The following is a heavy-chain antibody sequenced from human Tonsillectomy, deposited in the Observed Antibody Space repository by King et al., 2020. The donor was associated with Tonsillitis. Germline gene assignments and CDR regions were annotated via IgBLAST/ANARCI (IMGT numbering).Heavy chain of an antibody. D-gene: IGHD3-10*01. Sequence: VQLVESGGGLVQPGGSLRLSCVASGFTFSSYGMSWVRQAPGKGLEWVSAINSGGRAFYADSVKGRFTISRDNSKNTLYLQMNSQRAEDPAIYYCAKEAWFGELLTVDYWGQGTLVPVSS. V-gene: IGHV3-23*04. CDR2: INSGGRA. CDR3: AKEAWFGELLTVDY. CDR1: GFTFSSYG. J-gene: IGHJ4*02.